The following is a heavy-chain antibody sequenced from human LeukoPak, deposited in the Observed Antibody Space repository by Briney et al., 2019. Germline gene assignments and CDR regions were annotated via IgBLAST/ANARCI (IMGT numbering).Heavy chain of an antibody. CDR1: GVSISSSNYF. CDR2: IYFRGSI. Sequence: SETLSLTCTVSGVSISSSNYFWAWIRQSPGKGLEWIGSIYFRGSISSSPSLKGRVTISIDASKNQFSLKLTSVTAADTAVYYCAREDRYCSSTSCYTWDYWGQGTLVAV. J-gene: IGHJ4*02. V-gene: IGHV4-39*07. D-gene: IGHD2-2*02. CDR3: AREDRYCSSTSCYTWDY.